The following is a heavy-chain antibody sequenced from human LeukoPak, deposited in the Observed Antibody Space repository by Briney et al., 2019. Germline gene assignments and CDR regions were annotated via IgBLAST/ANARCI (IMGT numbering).Heavy chain of an antibody. CDR3: AGRTISIVDAFDI. D-gene: IGHD3-22*01. V-gene: IGHV4-39*01. CDR1: GGSISSSSYY. J-gene: IGHJ3*02. CDR2: IYYSGST. Sequence: SETLSLTCTVSGGSISSSSYYWGWIRQPPGKGLEWIGSIYYSGSTYYNPSLESRVTISVDTSKNQFSLKLSSVTAADTAVYYCAGRTISIVDAFDIWGQGTMVTVSS.